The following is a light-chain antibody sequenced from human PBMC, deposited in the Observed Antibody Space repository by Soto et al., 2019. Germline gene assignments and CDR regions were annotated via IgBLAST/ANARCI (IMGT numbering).Light chain of an antibody. CDR3: QQSYRSPYT. CDR1: QSISIY. J-gene: IGKJ2*01. V-gene: IGKV1-39*01. CDR2: GAT. Sequence: IQLTQSPSSLSASVGDRVTVTCRASQSISIYLNWYQQKPGKAPTVLIYGATTLESGVPSRFSGGGSRTDFTLTIDSLQIEDFATYYCQQSYRSPYTFGQGTKLEI.